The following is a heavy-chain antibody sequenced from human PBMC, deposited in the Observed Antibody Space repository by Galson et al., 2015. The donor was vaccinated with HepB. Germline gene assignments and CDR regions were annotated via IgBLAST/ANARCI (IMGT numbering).Heavy chain of an antibody. CDR2: IKQDGSEK. D-gene: IGHD3-22*01. V-gene: IGHV3-7*01. CDR3: ARDGPRLTMISGGTFFDY. Sequence: SLRLSCAASGFTFSSYWMSWVRQAPGKGLEWVANIKQDGSEKYYVDSVKGRFTISRDNAKNSLYLQMNSLRAEDTAVYYCARDGPRLTMISGGTFFDYWGQGTLVTVSS. J-gene: IGHJ4*02. CDR1: GFTFSSYW.